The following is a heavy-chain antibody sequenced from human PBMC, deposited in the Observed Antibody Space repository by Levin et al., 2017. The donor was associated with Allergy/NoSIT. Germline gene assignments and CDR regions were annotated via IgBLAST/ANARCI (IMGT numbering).Heavy chain of an antibody. CDR1: GGSISSGSYY. CDR2: IYYTGST. D-gene: IGHD3-10*01. J-gene: IGHJ2*01. CDR3: ARLEHYGSGAFRYFDL. Sequence: SETLSLICTVSGGSISSGSYYWGWIRQPPGKGLEWIGNIYYTGSTYYNPSLKSRVTMSVDTSKNQLSLNLNSVTAADTAVYYCARLEHYGSGAFRYFDLWGRGTLVPVSS. V-gene: IGHV4-39*01.